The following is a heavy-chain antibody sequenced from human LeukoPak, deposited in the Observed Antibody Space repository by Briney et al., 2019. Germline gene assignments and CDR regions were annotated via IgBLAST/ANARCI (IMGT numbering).Heavy chain of an antibody. D-gene: IGHD3-3*01. CDR2: ISYDGSNK. J-gene: IGHJ4*02. CDR3: ARDMYYDFWSGYPAPTHFDY. CDR1: GFTFSSYA. V-gene: IGHV3-30-3*01. Sequence: GGSLRLSCAASGFTFSSYAMHWVHQAPGKGLEWVAVISYDGSNKYYADSVKGRFTISRDNSKNTLYLQMNSLRAEDTAVYYCARDMYYDFWSGYPAPTHFDYWGQGTLVTVSS.